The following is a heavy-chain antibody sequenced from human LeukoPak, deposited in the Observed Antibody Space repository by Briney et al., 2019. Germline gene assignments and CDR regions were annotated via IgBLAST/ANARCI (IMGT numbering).Heavy chain of an antibody. J-gene: IGHJ5*02. CDR3: ARSCPKTASRVWFAENWFDP. D-gene: IGHD3-10*01. CDR2: IDYSGST. V-gene: IGHV4-30-4*01. CDR1: GGSITTGDYY. Sequence: PSQTLSLTCTVSGGSITTGDYYWSWSRQSPGKGLEWIGYIDYSGSTYYNPSLKSRVIISVDTSKNQFSLKLSSVTAADTAVYYCARSCPKTASRVWFAENWFDPWGQGTLVTVSS.